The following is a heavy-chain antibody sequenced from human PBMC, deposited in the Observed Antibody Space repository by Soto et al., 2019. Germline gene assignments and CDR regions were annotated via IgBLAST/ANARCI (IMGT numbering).Heavy chain of an antibody. Sequence: GGSLRLSCAASGFTFSSHAMSWVRQAPGKGLEWVSAISGSGGSTYYADSVKGRFTISRDNSKNTLYLQMNSLRAEDTAVYYWAKGRGHCWFDPWGQGTLVTVSS. V-gene: IGHV3-23*01. CDR1: GFTFSSHA. J-gene: IGHJ5*02. CDR2: ISGSGGST. CDR3: AKGRGHCWFDP.